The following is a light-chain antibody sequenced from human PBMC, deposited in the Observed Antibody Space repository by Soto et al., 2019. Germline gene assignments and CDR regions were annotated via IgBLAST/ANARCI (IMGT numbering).Light chain of an antibody. Sequence: DIVMTQAPDSLAASLGAIVTINCKSSRNLLYNDKNYVAWYQQRPRQAPKLLIYWASTRESEVPVRISGSGSVTDFRLTIRDLQAADAAVYYCQQFYTTPRTFGQGTRVEI. J-gene: IGKJ2*01. V-gene: IGKV4-1*01. CDR2: WAS. CDR3: QQFYTTPRT. CDR1: RNLLYNDKNY.